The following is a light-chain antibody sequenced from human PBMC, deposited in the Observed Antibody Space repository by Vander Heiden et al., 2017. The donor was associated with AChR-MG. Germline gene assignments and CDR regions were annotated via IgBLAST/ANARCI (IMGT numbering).Light chain of an antibody. V-gene: IGKV3-15*01. CDR2: GAS. CDR1: QTVSSN. CDR3: QQYNNWPLT. Sequence: EIVMTQSPATLSVSPGERATLSCRASQTVSSNLAWYQQKPGQAPRLVIYGASTRATDIPARFSGSGSGTEFTVTISSLQSEDFAVYYCQQYNNWPLTFGGGTEVEIK. J-gene: IGKJ4*01.